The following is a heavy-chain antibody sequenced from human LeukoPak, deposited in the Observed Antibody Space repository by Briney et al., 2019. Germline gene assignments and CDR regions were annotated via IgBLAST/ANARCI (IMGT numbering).Heavy chain of an antibody. V-gene: IGHV3-7*01. J-gene: IGHJ4*02. CDR2: IKQDGSEK. CDR3: ARGSIRYSSGWYLGY. D-gene: IGHD6-19*01. CDR1: GFTFSSYW. Sequence: GGSLRLSCAASGFTFSSYWMSWVRQAWGKGLECVANIKQDGSEKYYVDSVKGRFTISRDNAKNSLYLQMNSLRAEDTAVYYCARGSIRYSSGWYLGYWGQGTLVTVSS.